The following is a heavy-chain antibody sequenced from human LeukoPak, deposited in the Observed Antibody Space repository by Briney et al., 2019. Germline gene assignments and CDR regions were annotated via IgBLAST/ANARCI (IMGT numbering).Heavy chain of an antibody. D-gene: IGHD4-17*01. CDR2: INPNSGDT. V-gene: IGHV1-2*02. Sequence: ASVKVSCKASGYTFTAYYMHWVRQAPGQGLEWMGWINPNSGDTNYAQKFQGRVTMTRDTSITTAYMELSRLRSDDTAVYYCARDYGDYPYNWLDPWGQGTLVTVSS. CDR3: ARDYGDYPYNWLDP. CDR1: GYTFTAYY. J-gene: IGHJ5*02.